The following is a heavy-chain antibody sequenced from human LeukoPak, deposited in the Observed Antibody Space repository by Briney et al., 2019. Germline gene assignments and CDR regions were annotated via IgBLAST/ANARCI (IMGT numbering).Heavy chain of an antibody. CDR2: IYYSGIT. V-gene: IGHV4-31*03. D-gene: IGHD2-2*01. CDR1: GGSISSGGYY. CDR3: ARGIVVVPAATNWFDP. Sequence: PSETLSLTCTVSGGSISSGGYYCSWIRQHPGKCLELIAYIYYSGITYYNPSLKSRVTISVDTSKNQFSLKLSSVTAADTAVYYCARGIVVVPAATNWFDPWGQGTLVTVSS. J-gene: IGHJ5*02.